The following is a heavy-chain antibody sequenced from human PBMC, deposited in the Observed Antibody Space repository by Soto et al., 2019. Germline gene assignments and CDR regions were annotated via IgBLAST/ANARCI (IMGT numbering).Heavy chain of an antibody. Sequence: QVQLVQSGAEVKKPGASVKVSCKASGYTFTSYYMHWVRQAPGQGLEWMGIINPSGGSTSYAQKLQGRVTMTRDTSTCTVYMELCSLRSEDTAVYYCARDRGSYGAYYFYCIDVWVQGTTVTVSS. J-gene: IGHJ6*02. CDR3: ARDRGSYGAYYFYCIDV. V-gene: IGHV1-46*01. D-gene: IGHD5-18*01. CDR2: INPSGGST. CDR1: GYTFTSYY.